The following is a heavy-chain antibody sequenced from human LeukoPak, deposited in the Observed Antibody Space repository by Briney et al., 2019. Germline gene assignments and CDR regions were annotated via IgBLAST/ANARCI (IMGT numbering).Heavy chain of an antibody. V-gene: IGHV3-48*01. CDR2: ISSSGSSI. CDR3: ARAYCTTTICYQYFDC. CDR1: GFTFSSYS. J-gene: IGHJ4*02. D-gene: IGHD2-2*01. Sequence: GGSLRLSCAASGFTFSSYSMNWVRQAPGKGLEWVSYISSSGSSIYYADSVKGRFTISRDNAQNSLYLQMNSLRAEDTAVYYCARAYCTTTICYQYFDCWGQGTLVTVSS.